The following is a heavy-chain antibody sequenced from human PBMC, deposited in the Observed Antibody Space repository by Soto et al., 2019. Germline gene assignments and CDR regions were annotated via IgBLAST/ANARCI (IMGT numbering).Heavy chain of an antibody. CDR3: ATEIVVVVAATPYYYGMDV. J-gene: IGHJ6*02. CDR1: GYTFTSYA. Sequence: ASVKVSCKASGYTFTSYAMHWVRQAPGQRLEWMGWINAGNGNTKYSQKFQGRVTITRDTSASTAYMELSSLRSEDTAVYYCATEIVVVVAATPYYYGMDVWGQGTTVTVSS. D-gene: IGHD2-15*01. V-gene: IGHV1-3*01. CDR2: INAGNGNT.